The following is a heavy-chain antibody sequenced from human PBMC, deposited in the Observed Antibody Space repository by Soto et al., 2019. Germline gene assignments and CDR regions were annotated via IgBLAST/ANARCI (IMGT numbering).Heavy chain of an antibody. CDR3: AKVALIFGVVISHHFDY. CDR2: ISGSGGST. D-gene: IGHD3-3*01. CDR1: GFTFSSYA. Sequence: GGSLRLSCAASGFTFSSYAMSWVRQAPGKGLEWVSAISGSGGSTYYADSVKGRFTISRDNSKNTLYLQMNSLRAEDTAVYYCAKVALIFGVVISHHFDYWGQGNLVTVSS. J-gene: IGHJ4*02. V-gene: IGHV3-23*01.